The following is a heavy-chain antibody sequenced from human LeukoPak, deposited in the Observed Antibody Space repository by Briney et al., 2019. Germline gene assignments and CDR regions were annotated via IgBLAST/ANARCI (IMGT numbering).Heavy chain of an antibody. Sequence: SETLSLTCTVSGGSISSGDYYWSWIRQPPWKGLEWIGYIYCSGSTYYNPSLKSRVTISVDTSKNQFSLKLSSVTAADTAVYYCARDPRGDYHDSSGPGWYFDLWGRGTPVTVSS. J-gene: IGHJ2*01. D-gene: IGHD3-22*01. V-gene: IGHV4-30-4*01. CDR3: ARDPRGDYHDSSGPGWYFDL. CDR1: GGSISSGDYY. CDR2: IYCSGST.